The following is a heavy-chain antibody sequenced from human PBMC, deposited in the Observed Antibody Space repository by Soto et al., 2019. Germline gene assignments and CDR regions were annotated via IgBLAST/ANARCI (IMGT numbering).Heavy chain of an antibody. Sequence: QVQLVESGGGVVQPGRSLRLSCAASGFTFSSYAMHWVRQAPGKGLEWVAVISYDGSNKYYADSVKGRFTISRDNSKNTLYVQMNSLRAEDTAVYYCARVSFGSPDFDYWGQGTLVTVSS. J-gene: IGHJ4*02. CDR3: ARVSFGSPDFDY. D-gene: IGHD3-10*01. V-gene: IGHV3-30-3*01. CDR2: ISYDGSNK. CDR1: GFTFSSYA.